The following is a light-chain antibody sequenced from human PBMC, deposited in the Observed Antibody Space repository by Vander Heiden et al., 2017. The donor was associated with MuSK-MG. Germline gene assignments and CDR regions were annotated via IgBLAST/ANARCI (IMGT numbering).Light chain of an antibody. Sequence: SCEPTQNHDVSVALGQTVRITCQADRRSDSYGNWYQQNPGQAPVVVIYGKNSRPSGIPDRFSGSSSGTTASLTSTGAQAEDEADYYCNSLDSSGNQYVFGPGTRVTVL. CDR2: GKN. CDR3: NSLDSSGNQYV. CDR1: RRSDSY. V-gene: IGLV3-19*01. J-gene: IGLJ1*01.